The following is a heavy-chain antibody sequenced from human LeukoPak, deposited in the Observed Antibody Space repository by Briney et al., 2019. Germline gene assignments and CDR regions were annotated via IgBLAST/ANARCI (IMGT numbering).Heavy chain of an antibody. D-gene: IGHD2-21*02. V-gene: IGHV3-23*01. CDR3: ANDLVGTGAFDI. J-gene: IGHJ3*02. CDR1: GFTFSSYA. CDR2: ISSGGDSI. Sequence: TGGSLRLSCAASGFTFSSYAMSWVRQAPGKGLDWVSIISSGGDSIYYADSVKGRFTTSRDNSKKTLYLQMNSLRAEDTALYYCANDLVGTGAFDIWGRGTMVTVSS.